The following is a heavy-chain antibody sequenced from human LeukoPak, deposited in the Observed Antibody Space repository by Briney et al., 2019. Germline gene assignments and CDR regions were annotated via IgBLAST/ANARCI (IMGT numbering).Heavy chain of an antibody. V-gene: IGHV1-69*05. CDR1: GGTFSSYA. CDR2: IIPIFGTA. J-gene: IGHJ4*02. D-gene: IGHD2-8*01. Sequence: ASVKVSCKASGGTFSSYAISWVRQAPGQGLEWMGGIIPIFGTANYAQKFQGRVTITTDESTSTAYMELSSLRSEDTAVYYCARDHCTNGVCSPIRGQGTLVTVSS. CDR3: ARDHCTNGVCSPI.